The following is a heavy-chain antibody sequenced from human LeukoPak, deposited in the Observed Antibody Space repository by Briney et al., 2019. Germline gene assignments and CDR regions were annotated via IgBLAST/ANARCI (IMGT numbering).Heavy chain of an antibody. V-gene: IGHV3-53*01. CDR1: GFTVSSNY. D-gene: IGHD1-14*01. J-gene: IGHJ4*02. Sequence: GETLTLSCAVSGFTVSSNYMTWVRKAPGKGLEWVSVISGGASTYYADSVKGRITISRDKAKNTLYLQMNSLRAEDTDLYYCAGTHTWYLDYWGQGTLVSGSS. CDR2: ISGGAST. CDR3: AGTHTWYLDY.